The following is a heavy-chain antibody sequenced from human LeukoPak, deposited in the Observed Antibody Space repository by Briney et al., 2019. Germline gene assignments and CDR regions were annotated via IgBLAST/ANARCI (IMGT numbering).Heavy chain of an antibody. V-gene: IGHV5-51*01. J-gene: IGHJ6*02. D-gene: IGHD2-15*01. CDR1: GYSFTSYW. CDR2: IYPGDSDT. CDR3: ARHGGTTEKYYYYGMDV. Sequence: GESLKISCKGSGYSFTSYWIGWVRQMPGKGLEWMGIIYPGDSDTRYSPSFQGQVTISADKSISTAYLQWSSLKASDTAMYYCARHGGTTEKYYYYGMDVWGQGTTVTVSS.